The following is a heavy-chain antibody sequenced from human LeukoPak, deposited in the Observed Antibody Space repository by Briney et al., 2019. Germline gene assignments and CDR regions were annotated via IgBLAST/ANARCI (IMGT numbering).Heavy chain of an antibody. CDR1: GGTFSSYA. CDR3: ARDGSYGSYYYYGMDV. J-gene: IGHJ6*02. D-gene: IGHD5-18*01. CDR2: IIPIFGTA. Sequence: ASVKVSCTASGGTFSSYAISWVRQAPGQGLEWMGGIIPIFGTANYAQKFQGRVTITADESTSTAYMELSSLRSEDTAVYYCARDGSYGSYYYYGMDVWGQGTTVTVSS. V-gene: IGHV1-69*13.